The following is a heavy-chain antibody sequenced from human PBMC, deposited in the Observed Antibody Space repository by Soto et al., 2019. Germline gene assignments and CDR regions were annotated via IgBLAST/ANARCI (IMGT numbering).Heavy chain of an antibody. D-gene: IGHD1-26*01. CDR2: ISYDGSNK. V-gene: IGHV3-30*18. CDR1: GCNFSSYG. CDR3: AKFSGAYSGSYWDAFDI. J-gene: IGHJ3*02. Sequence: GGSLRLSCAASGCNFSSYGMHWIRQAPGKGLEWVAVISYDGSNKYYADSVKGRFTISRDNSKNTLYLQMNSLRAEDTAVYYCAKFSGAYSGSYWDAFDIWGQGTMVTVSS.